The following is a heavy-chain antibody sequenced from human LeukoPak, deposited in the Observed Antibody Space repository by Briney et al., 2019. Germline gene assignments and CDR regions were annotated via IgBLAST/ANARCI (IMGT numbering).Heavy chain of an antibody. Sequence: PSETLSLTCTVSGGSISSSSYYWGWIRRPPGKGLEWIGSIYYSGSTYYNPSLKSRVTMSVDTSKNQFSLKLKSVTAADTAVYYCARDGDDHYHTTGYYYLNWGQGTLVTVSS. V-gene: IGHV4-39*07. D-gene: IGHD3-22*01. CDR2: IYYSGST. J-gene: IGHJ4*02. CDR1: GGSISSSSYY. CDR3: ARDGDDHYHTTGYYYLN.